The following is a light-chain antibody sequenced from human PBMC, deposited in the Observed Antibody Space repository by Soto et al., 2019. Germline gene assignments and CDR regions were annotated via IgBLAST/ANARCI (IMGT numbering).Light chain of an antibody. Sequence: DIQMAQSPSSLSASVGDRVTITCRASQSISSYLNWYQQRPGRAPKLLIYAASTLQTGVPSRFSGSGSGTDFTLTINSLQPADCATYYGQQSYSTPYTFGQGTKLEIK. V-gene: IGKV1-39*01. CDR3: QQSYSTPYT. J-gene: IGKJ2*01. CDR2: AAS. CDR1: QSISSY.